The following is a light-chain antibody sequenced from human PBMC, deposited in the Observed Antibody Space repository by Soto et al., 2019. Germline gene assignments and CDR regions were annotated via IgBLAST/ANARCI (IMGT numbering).Light chain of an antibody. CDR3: QQYNNWPLT. Sequence: EVVMTQSPATLSVSRGDVAALSCRSSKGVGSNLAWYQQKPGQAPTLLVYGASTRAAGVPARFSGSGSGTEFTRHITSLGADDFEVYYCQQYNNWPLTFGQGTKVEIK. V-gene: IGKV3-15*01. CDR2: GAS. CDR1: KGVGSN. J-gene: IGKJ1*01.